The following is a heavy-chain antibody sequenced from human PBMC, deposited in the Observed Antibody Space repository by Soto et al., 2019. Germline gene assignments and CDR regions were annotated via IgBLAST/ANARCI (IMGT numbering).Heavy chain of an antibody. Sequence: SETLSLTCNVSGGSISNYYWTWVRQSPEKGLEWIGYMYYNGNINYNPSLKSRVTISIDTSKNQFSLTLKSVTAADTAVYYCASGGNWFDPWGQGVLVTV. CDR2: MYYNGNI. J-gene: IGHJ5*02. CDR3: ASGGNWFDP. CDR1: GGSISNYY. V-gene: IGHV4-59*01. D-gene: IGHD3-16*01.